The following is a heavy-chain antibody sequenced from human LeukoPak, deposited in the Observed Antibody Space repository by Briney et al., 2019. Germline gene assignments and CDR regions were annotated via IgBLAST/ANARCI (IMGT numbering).Heavy chain of an antibody. V-gene: IGHV4-39*07. CDR1: GGSISSSSYY. D-gene: IGHD3-9*01. Sequence: SETLSLTCTVSGGSISSSSYYWGWIRQPPGKGLEWIGSIYYSGSTYYNPSLKSRVTISVDTSKNQFSLKLSSVTAADTAVYYCATILSRYFDWLLPIYWGQGTLVTVSS. J-gene: IGHJ4*02. CDR3: ATILSRYFDWLLPIY. CDR2: IYYSGST.